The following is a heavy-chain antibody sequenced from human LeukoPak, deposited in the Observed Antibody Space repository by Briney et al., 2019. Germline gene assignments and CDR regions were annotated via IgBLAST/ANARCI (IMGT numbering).Heavy chain of an antibody. CDR1: GGSISSYY. Sequence: PSETLSLTCTVSGGSISSYYWSWIRQPPGKGLEWIGYIYYSGSTNYNPSLKSRVTISVDTSKNQFSLKLSSVTAADTAVYYCARELSSHARIDYWGQGTLVTVSS. J-gene: IGHJ4*02. D-gene: IGHD2-2*01. CDR2: IYYSGST. V-gene: IGHV4-59*01. CDR3: ARELSSHARIDY.